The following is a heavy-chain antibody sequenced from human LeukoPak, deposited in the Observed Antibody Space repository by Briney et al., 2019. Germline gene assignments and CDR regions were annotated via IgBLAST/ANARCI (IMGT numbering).Heavy chain of an antibody. V-gene: IGHV3-74*01. CDR3: AKREAVAGFPDY. CDR1: GFTFSSYW. D-gene: IGHD6-19*01. CDR2: INSDGSGT. Sequence: GGSLRLSCAASGFTFSSYWMHWVRQAPGKGLVWVSRINSDGSGTSYADSVKGRFTISRDNSKDTLYLQMNSLRAEDTAVYYCAKREAVAGFPDYWGQGTLVTVSS. J-gene: IGHJ4*02.